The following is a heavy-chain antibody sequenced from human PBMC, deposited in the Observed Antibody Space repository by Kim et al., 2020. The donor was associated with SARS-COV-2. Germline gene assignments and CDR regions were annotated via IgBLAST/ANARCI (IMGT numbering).Heavy chain of an antibody. V-gene: IGHV4-34*01. CDR2: IDHSGST. D-gene: IGHD1-20*01. Sequence: SETLSLTCAVYGGSFSGYYWSWIRQPPGRGLEWIGEIDHSGSTNYNASLKSRVTISVDKSKNQFSLKLSSVTVADTSVYYCAGDSHYVTGTTRYWGQGTLVTVSS. CDR1: GGSFSGYY. CDR3: AGDSHYVTGTTRY. J-gene: IGHJ4*02.